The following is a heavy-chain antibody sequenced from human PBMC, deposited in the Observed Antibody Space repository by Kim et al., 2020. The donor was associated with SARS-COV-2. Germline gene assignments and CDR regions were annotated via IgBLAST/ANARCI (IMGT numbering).Heavy chain of an antibody. D-gene: IGHD6-19*01. CDR2: ISAYNGNT. V-gene: IGHV1-18*01. Sequence: ASVKVSCKASGYTFTSYGISWVRQAPGQGLEWMGWISAYNGNTNYAQKLQGRVTMTTDTSTSTAYMELRSLRSDDTAVYYCARGLDSSGWFWRGRFDYWGQGTLVTVSS. J-gene: IGHJ4*02. CDR3: ARGLDSSGWFWRGRFDY. CDR1: GYTFTSYG.